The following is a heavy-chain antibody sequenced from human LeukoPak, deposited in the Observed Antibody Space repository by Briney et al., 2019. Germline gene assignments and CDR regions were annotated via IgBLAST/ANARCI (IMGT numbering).Heavy chain of an antibody. CDR2: ISGSGGST. CDR3: AKDRSRGGSGSYLDY. CDR1: GFTFNNYA. J-gene: IGHJ4*02. D-gene: IGHD3-10*01. Sequence: QPGGSLRLSCAASGFTFNNYAMSWVRQAPGKGLEWVSAISGSGGSTYYADSVKGRLTISRDNSKNTLYLQMNSLRAEDTAVYYCAKDRSRGGSGSYLDYWGQGTLVTVSS. V-gene: IGHV3-23*01.